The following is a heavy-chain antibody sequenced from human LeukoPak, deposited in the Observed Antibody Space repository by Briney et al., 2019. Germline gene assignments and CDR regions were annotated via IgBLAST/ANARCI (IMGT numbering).Heavy chain of an antibody. J-gene: IGHJ6*02. D-gene: IGHD2-2*02. Sequence: GGSLRLSCAASGFTFSSYWMSWVRQAPGKGLEWVANIKQDGSEKYYVDSVKGRFTISRDNAKNSLYLQMNSLRAGDTAVYYCARDRYHYYYYGMDVWGQGTTVTVSS. CDR3: ARDRYHYYYYGMDV. CDR2: IKQDGSEK. CDR1: GFTFSSYW. V-gene: IGHV3-7*01.